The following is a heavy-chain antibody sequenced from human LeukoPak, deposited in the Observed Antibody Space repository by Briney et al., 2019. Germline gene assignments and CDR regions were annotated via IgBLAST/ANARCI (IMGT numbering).Heavy chain of an antibody. Sequence: GGSLRLSCAASGFTFSSYEMNWVRQAPGKGLGWVSYISSSGSTIYYADSVKGRFTISRDNAKNSLYLQMNSLRAEDTAVYYCARDLVVVATRYNYYYYYGMDVWGQGTTVTVSS. CDR2: ISSSGSTI. J-gene: IGHJ6*02. CDR3: ARDLVVVATRYNYYYYYGMDV. CDR1: GFTFSSYE. V-gene: IGHV3-48*03. D-gene: IGHD5-12*01.